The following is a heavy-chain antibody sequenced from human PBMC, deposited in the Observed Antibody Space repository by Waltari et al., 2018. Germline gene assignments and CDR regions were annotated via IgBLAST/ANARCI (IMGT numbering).Heavy chain of an antibody. D-gene: IGHD2-15*01. V-gene: IGHV4-4*02. CDR3: ARDRGRGLYLDT. CDR2: VLGSGRT. Sequence: QLQLQESGPGLVKPSGTLSLICAVSGDSMNYWWSWVRQPPGKGLEWIGQVLGSGRTNYNPSFASRVTISLDTSTHQFALTMTSATAADTALYYCARDRGRGLYLDTWGQGILVTVSP. J-gene: IGHJ4*02. CDR1: GDSMNYW.